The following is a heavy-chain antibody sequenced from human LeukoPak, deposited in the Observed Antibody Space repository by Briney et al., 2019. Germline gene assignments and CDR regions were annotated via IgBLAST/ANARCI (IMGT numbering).Heavy chain of an antibody. J-gene: IGHJ4*02. CDR3: ARSWGYYFDY. V-gene: IGHV3-30*04. CDR1: GFTFSSYA. D-gene: IGHD3-16*01. CDR2: ISYDGSNK. Sequence: GGSLRLSCAASGFTFSSYAMHWVRQAPGKGLEWVAVISYDGSNKYYADSVKGRFTISRDNSKNTLYLQMNSLRAEDTAAYYCARSWGYYFDYWGQGTLVTVSS.